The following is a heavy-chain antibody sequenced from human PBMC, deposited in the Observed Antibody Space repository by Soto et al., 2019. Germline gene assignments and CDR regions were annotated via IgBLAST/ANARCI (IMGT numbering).Heavy chain of an antibody. CDR1: GFTVSSNY. J-gene: IGHJ6*02. Sequence: GSLRLSCAASGFTVSSNYMSWVRQAPGKGLGWVSVIYSGGSTYYADSVKGRFTISRDNSKNSFFLQMNSLRVGDTAVYCCARTDRDFYGLDVWGQGTTVTVSS. CDR2: IYSGGST. V-gene: IGHV3-53*01. CDR3: ARTDRDFYGLDV.